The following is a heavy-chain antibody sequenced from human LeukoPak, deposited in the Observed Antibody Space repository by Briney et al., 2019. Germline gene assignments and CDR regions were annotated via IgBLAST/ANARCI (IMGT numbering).Heavy chain of an antibody. CDR2: NKSRSSTI. CDR3: AREPPRDDEAFDI. V-gene: IGHV3-48*02. Sequence: RGSLRVSSAAPGFTFSSCSMNWVRQAPGKGLGRVSYNKSRSSTIYYADSVKGRFTVSRDNAKNSLYLQMNSLRDEDTAVYYCAREPPRDDEAFDIWGQGTMVTVSS. CDR1: GFTFSSCS. D-gene: IGHD2-21*01. J-gene: IGHJ3*02.